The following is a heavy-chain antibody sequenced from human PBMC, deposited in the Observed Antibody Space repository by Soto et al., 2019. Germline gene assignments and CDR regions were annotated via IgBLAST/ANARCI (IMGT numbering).Heavy chain of an antibody. CDR1: GFTFSSYA. D-gene: IGHD2-15*01. CDR3: ARGDGISGPEGY. V-gene: IGHV3-30-3*01. Sequence: QVQLVESGGGVVQPGRPLRLSCATSGFTFSSYAMHWVRQAPGKGPEWVAIISYDGSNKYYADSVKGRFIISRDNSKNTWFLQMNSLRTEDTAVYHCARGDGISGPEGYWGQGTLVTVSS. CDR2: ISYDGSNK. J-gene: IGHJ4*02.